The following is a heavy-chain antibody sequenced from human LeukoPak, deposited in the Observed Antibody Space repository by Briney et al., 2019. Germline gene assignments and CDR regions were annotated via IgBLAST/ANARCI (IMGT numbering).Heavy chain of an antibody. D-gene: IGHD3-10*01. CDR2: IQQDGSEK. J-gene: IGHJ4*02. V-gene: IGHV3-7*01. CDR1: GFTYTNYW. CDR3: ARVRKLRTRGVMDPLDY. Sequence: GGSLRLSCAASGFTYTNYWVSWFRQAPGQGPEWVANIQQDGSEKYYVDSVKGRFIISRDNAKNSLYLQMNSLRAEDTAVYYCARVRKLRTRGVMDPLDYWGQGTLVTVSS.